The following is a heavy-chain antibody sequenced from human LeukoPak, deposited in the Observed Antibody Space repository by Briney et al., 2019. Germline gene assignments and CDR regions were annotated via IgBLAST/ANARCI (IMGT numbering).Heavy chain of an antibody. CDR1: GGSISSGGYS. D-gene: IGHD3-3*01. J-gene: IGHJ4*02. CDR2: FYHSGST. Sequence: SETLSLTCAVSGGSISSGGYSWSWIRQPPGKGLEWIGYFYHSGSTYYNPSLKSRVTISVDRSKNQFSLKLSSVTAADTAVYYCARIATSPSGYYYFDYWGQGTLVTVSS. V-gene: IGHV4-30-2*01. CDR3: ARIATSPSGYYYFDY.